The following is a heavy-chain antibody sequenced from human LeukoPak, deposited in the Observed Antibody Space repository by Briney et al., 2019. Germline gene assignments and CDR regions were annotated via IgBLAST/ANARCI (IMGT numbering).Heavy chain of an antibody. CDR2: VNPNSGDT. J-gene: IGHJ3*01. CDR1: GYTFSDYY. CDR3: TRDPDNPSPDAFDV. Sequence: GASVKVSCKASGYTFSDYYIFWVRQAPGQGLEWMGWVNPNSGDTKCAQKFQGRVTLTRDMSINTAYMELTRLTSDDTAVYYCTRDPDNPSPDAFDVWGQGTMVTVSS. D-gene: IGHD2-2*01. V-gene: IGHV1-2*02.